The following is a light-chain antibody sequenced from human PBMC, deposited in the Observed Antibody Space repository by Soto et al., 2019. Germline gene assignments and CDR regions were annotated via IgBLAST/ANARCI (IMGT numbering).Light chain of an antibody. CDR3: QQYGSSGT. V-gene: IGKV3-20*01. Sequence: EIGMKQSPATLSVSTGERATLSCRASQSVSSNLAWYQQKPGQAPRLLIYGASNRATGIPDRFSGSGSGTDFTLTISRLEPEDFAVYYCQQYGSSGTFGQGTKVDIK. CDR2: GAS. J-gene: IGKJ1*01. CDR1: QSVSSN.